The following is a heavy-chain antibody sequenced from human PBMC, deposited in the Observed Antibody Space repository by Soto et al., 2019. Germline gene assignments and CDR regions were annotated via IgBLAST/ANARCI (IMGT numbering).Heavy chain of an antibody. V-gene: IGHV1-69*08. Sequence: QVQLVQSGAEVKKPGSSVKVSCKASGGTFSSYTISWVRQAPGQGLEWMGRIIPILGIANYAQKFQGRVTITADKSTSTAYMELSSLRSEDTAVYYCAREKGDSSGKIALDYWGQGTLVTVSS. CDR2: IIPILGIA. CDR1: GGTFSSYT. D-gene: IGHD3-22*01. J-gene: IGHJ4*02. CDR3: AREKGDSSGKIALDY.